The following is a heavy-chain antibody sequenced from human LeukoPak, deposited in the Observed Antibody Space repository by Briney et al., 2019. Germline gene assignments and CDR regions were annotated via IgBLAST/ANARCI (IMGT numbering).Heavy chain of an antibody. D-gene: IGHD4-23*01. V-gene: IGHV4-59*12. CDR1: GASISSYY. J-gene: IGHJ2*01. Sequence: PSETLSLTCTVSGASISSYYWSWIRQPPGKGLEWIGYIYYSGSTNYNPSLKSRVTISVDTSKNQFSLKLSSVTAADTAVYYCARDGGNSLWYFDLWGRGTLVTVSS. CDR3: ARDGGNSLWYFDL. CDR2: IYYSGST.